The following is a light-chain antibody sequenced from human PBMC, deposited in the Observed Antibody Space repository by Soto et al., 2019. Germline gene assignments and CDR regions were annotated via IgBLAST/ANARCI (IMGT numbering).Light chain of an antibody. CDR3: QQNDSWPLT. CDR1: QSVSSN. J-gene: IGKJ4*01. Sequence: IVLIQSPATLSLSPGKRATLSCRASQSVSSNVSWYQQNPGQAHGLLIFDASNRATGIPARFSGSGSGTDFIITISSLEREDFEVDHCQQNDSWPLTFGGGTKVDIK. CDR2: DAS. V-gene: IGKV3-11*01.